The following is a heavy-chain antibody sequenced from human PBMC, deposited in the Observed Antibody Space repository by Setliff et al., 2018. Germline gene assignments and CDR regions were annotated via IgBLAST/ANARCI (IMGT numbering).Heavy chain of an antibody. D-gene: IGHD6-19*01. Sequence: GASVKVSCKASGYTFTSEESNWVRQATGQGLEWMGILNPSGGSTSYAQTFQRRVPMTRDTSTSTFYMDLSRLRSEDTAVYYCARDECSGWYVGYWGQGTLVTVSS. CDR2: LNPSGGST. CDR1: GYTFTSEE. V-gene: IGHV1-46*01. CDR3: ARDECSGWYVGY. J-gene: IGHJ4*02.